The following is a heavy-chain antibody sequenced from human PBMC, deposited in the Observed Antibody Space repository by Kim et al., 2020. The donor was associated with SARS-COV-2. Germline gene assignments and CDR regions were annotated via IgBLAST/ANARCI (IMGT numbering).Heavy chain of an antibody. CDR2: IIPIFGTA. Sequence: SVKVSCKASGGTFSSYAISWVRQAPGQGLEWVGGIIPIFGTANYAQKFQGRVTITADESTSTAYMELSSLRSEDTAVYYCARERGGDVVVTASFFDYWGQGTLVTVSS. CDR3: ARERGGDVVVTASFFDY. J-gene: IGHJ4*02. CDR1: GGTFSSYA. V-gene: IGHV1-69*13. D-gene: IGHD2-21*02.